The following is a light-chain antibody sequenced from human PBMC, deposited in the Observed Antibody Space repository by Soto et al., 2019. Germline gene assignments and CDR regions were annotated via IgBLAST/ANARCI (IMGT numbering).Light chain of an antibody. V-gene: IGKV1-5*01. J-gene: IGKJ3*01. Sequence: DIQLTQSPSTLSASVGDRVTITCRASQTISRWFAWYQQKPAKAPKLLIYDVSNLQSVVLSSFIGSGSAAEFTLTVTNLQPDDVASYFCQHYDDYSGFTFGPGTKVDIK. CDR2: DVS. CDR3: QHYDDYSGFT. CDR1: QTISRW.